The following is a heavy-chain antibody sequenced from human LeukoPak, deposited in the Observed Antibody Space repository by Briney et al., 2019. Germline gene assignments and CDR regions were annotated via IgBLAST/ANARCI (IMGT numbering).Heavy chain of an antibody. CDR1: GFTFTSSA. V-gene: IGHV1-58*02. CDR2: IVVGSGNT. CDR3: AADHGRFLDPYYFDY. Sequence: ASVKVSCKASGFTFTSSAMQWVRQARGQRLEWIGWIVVGSGNTNYAQKFQERVTITRDMSTSTAYMELSSLRSEDPAVYYCAADHGRFLDPYYFDYWGQGTLVTVSS. D-gene: IGHD3-3*01. J-gene: IGHJ4*02.